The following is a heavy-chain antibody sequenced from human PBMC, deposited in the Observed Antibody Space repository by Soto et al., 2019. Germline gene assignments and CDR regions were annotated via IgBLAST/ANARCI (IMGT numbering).Heavy chain of an antibody. J-gene: IGHJ6*02. CDR2: INAGNGNT. Sequence: GASVKLSCKASGYTFTSYAMHWVRQAPGQRLEWMGWINAGNGNTKYSQKLQGRVTMTTDTSTSTAYMEVRSLRSDDTAVYYCAMGARRLFRVLVPAAPPYYYYGMDVWGQGTTVTVSS. V-gene: IGHV1-3*01. CDR1: GYTFTSYA. CDR3: AMGARRLFRVLVPAAPPYYYYGMDV. D-gene: IGHD2-2*01.